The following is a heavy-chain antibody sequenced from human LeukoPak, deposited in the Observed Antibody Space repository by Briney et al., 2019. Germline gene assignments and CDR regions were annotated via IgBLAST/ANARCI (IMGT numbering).Heavy chain of an antibody. CDR3: AKHMRATNTYSFFGLDV. V-gene: IGHV3-9*01. D-gene: IGHD1-26*01. CDR2: INWNGGGT. Sequence: GGSLRLSCAATGFTFKDYGMHWVRQPPGKGLEWGSSINWNGGGTDYADSVKGRFTISRDNAKNSLYLQLSSLRPEDTALYYCAKHMRATNTYSFFGLDVWGQGTTVTVSS. CDR1: GFTFKDYG. J-gene: IGHJ6*02.